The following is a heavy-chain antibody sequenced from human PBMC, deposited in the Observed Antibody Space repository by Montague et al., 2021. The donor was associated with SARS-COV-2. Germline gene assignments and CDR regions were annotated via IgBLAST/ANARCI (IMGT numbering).Heavy chain of an antibody. CDR2: IDWDDDK. J-gene: IGHJ6*02. Sequence: PALVKPTQTLTLTCTSSGFSLSTSGMCVSWIRQPPGKALEWLALIDWDDDKYYSTSLKTRLTISKDTSKNQVVLTMTNMDPVDTATYYCARMTTVATLGYYYYYGMDVWGQGTTVTVSS. CDR3: ARMTTVATLGYYYYYGMDV. D-gene: IGHD4-23*01. V-gene: IGHV2-70*01. CDR1: GFSLSTSGMC.